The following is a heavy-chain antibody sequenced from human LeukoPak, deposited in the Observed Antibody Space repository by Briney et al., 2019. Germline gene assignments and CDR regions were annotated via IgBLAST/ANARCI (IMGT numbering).Heavy chain of an antibody. CDR1: GLTFSSYA. CDR3: AKAFLYDSSGYYY. Sequence: GGSLRLSCAASGLTFSSYAMTWVRQAPGKGLEWVSVISGSGGSTYYADSVKGRFTISRDNSKNTLYLQMNSLRAEDTAVYYCAKAFLYDSSGYYYWGQGTLVTVSS. J-gene: IGHJ4*02. V-gene: IGHV3-23*01. D-gene: IGHD3-22*01. CDR2: ISGSGGST.